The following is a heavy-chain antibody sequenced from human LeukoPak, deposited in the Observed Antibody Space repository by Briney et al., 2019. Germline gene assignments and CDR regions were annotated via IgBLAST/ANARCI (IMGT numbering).Heavy chain of an antibody. V-gene: IGHV3-30*03. J-gene: IGHJ4*02. CDR3: ARGYCGSTSCPFDY. CDR2: ISYDGSVK. D-gene: IGHD2-2*01. CDR1: GFTFSSYG. Sequence: QPGGSLRLSCEASGFTFSSYGMHWVRQAPGKGLEWVAVISYDGSVKYYAGSVKGRFTISRDNSKNTLLLQMNSLRAEDTAVYYCARGYCGSTSCPFDYWGQGALVTVSS.